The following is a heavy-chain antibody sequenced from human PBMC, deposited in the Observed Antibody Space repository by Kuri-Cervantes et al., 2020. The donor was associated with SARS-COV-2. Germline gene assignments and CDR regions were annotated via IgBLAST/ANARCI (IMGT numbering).Heavy chain of an antibody. CDR3: AKGTRSSGYYCGLDF. CDR1: GFTFSSYA. J-gene: IGHJ4*02. D-gene: IGHD3-22*01. V-gene: IGHV3-23*01. CDR2: ISGSGGST. Sequence: GESLKISCAASGFTFSSYAMSWVRQAPGKGLEWASTISGSGGSTYYADSVKGRFTISRDNSKNTLYLQMNSLRADDTAVYYCAKGTRSSGYYCGLDFWGQGTLVTVSS.